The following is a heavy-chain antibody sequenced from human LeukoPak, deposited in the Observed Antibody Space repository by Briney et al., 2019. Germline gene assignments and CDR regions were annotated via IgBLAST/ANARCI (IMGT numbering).Heavy chain of an antibody. J-gene: IGHJ3*02. D-gene: IGHD4-17*01. CDR1: GDTFSGYY. Sequence: SETLSLSCAVSGDTFSGYYWTWVRQPPGKGLEWIGNISYIGSTKYTPSLKNRVTISIDTSRNHLSMRLSSVTAARTAVYYCAKDVVTVTKGFDIWGQGTMVSVSS. CDR3: AKDVVTVTKGFDI. V-gene: IGHV4-59*01. CDR2: ISYIGST.